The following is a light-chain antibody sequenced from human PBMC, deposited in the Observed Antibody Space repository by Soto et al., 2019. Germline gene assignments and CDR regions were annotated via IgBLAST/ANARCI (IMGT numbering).Light chain of an antibody. CDR1: QSVRSA. J-gene: IGKJ1*01. CDR2: GAS. Sequence: EIVMTQSPATLSVSPGERATLSCRASQSVRSAVAWYQQRPGQAPRLLIYGASNRVNGGPDRFSGRGAGKECTLIISSLQSEDFAVYYCQQFNDWPRTFGLGTKVDIK. V-gene: IGKV3-15*01. CDR3: QQFNDWPRT.